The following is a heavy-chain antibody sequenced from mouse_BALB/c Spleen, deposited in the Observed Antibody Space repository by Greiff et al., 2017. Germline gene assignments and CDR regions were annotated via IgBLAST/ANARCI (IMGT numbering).Heavy chain of an antibody. CDR1: GFTFSSFG. V-gene: IGHV5-17*02. Sequence: EVQVVESGGGLVQPGGSRKLSCAASGFTFSSFGMHWVRQAPEKGLAWVAYISSGSSTIYYADTVKGRFTISRDNPKNTLFLQMTSLRSEDTAMYYCARLGYGNYYFDYWGQGTTLTVAS. J-gene: IGHJ2*01. CDR3: ARLGYGNYYFDY. CDR2: ISSGSSTI. D-gene: IGHD2-1*01.